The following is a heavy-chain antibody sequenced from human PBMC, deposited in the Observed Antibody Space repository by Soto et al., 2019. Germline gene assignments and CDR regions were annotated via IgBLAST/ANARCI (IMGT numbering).Heavy chain of an antibody. Sequence: SETLSLTCAVSGVSVSSYWWRWIRQPPGKGLEWIGYIYYSGSTNYNPSLKSRVTISVDTSKNQFSLKLSSVTAADTAVYYCARGSSSSWGHWFDPWGQGTLVTV. CDR3: ARGSSSSWGHWFDP. D-gene: IGHD6-6*01. CDR2: IYYSGST. J-gene: IGHJ5*02. V-gene: IGHV4-59*02. CDR1: GVSVSSYW.